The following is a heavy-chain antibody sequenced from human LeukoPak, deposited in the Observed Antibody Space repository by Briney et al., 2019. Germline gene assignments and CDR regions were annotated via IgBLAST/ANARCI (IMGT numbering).Heavy chain of an antibody. Sequence: GGSLRLSCAASGFTFSNFAVNWVRQAPGKGLEWVSGISVGGAYTYYADSVKGRFTISRDNSKNTLYLQMNSLRAEDTAVYYCAKTLYSGSYYYYYYCMDAWGKGTAVTVSS. CDR3: AKTLYSGSYYYYYYCMDA. J-gene: IGHJ6*03. CDR1: GFTFSNFA. V-gene: IGHV3-23*01. CDR2: ISVGGAYT. D-gene: IGHD1-26*01.